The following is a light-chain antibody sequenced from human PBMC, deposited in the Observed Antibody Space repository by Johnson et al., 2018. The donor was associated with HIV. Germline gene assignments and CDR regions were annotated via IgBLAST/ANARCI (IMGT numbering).Light chain of an antibody. V-gene: IGLV1-51*02. Sequence: SVLTQPPSVSAAPGQKVTISCSGSSSNIGNNYVSWYKQLPGTAPKLLIYENNKRPSGIPDRFSGSKSGTSATLDITGLQTGDEADYYCGTWDSSLGAHYVFGSGTEVTVL. CDR3: GTWDSSLGAHYV. J-gene: IGLJ1*01. CDR2: ENN. CDR1: SSNIGNNY.